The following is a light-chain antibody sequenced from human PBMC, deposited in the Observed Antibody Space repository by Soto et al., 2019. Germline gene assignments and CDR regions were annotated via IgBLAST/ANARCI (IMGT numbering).Light chain of an antibody. CDR3: QQYGSSRWT. CDR1: QSVSSIY. CDR2: GAS. J-gene: IGKJ1*01. V-gene: IGKV3-20*01. Sequence: VVTQSPGTLSLSPGERATLSCRASQSVSSIYLAWYQQKPGQAPRLLIYGASSRATGIPDRFSGSGSGTDFTLTISRLEPEDFAVYYCQQYGSSRWTFGQGTKVDIK.